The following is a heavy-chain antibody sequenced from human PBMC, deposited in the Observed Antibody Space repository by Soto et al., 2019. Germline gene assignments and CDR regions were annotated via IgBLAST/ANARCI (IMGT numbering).Heavy chain of an antibody. CDR3: ARVPLRNPLVYFDY. V-gene: IGHV3-48*02. J-gene: IGHJ4*02. CDR2: ISSSSTI. Sequence: GWSLRLSCASSVFTFISYSMNWVRQAPGKGLEWVSYISSSSTIYYADSVKGRFTISRDNAKNSLYLQMNSLRDEDTAVYYCARVPLRNPLVYFDYWGQGTLVTVSS. CDR1: VFTFISYS. D-gene: IGHD3-3*01.